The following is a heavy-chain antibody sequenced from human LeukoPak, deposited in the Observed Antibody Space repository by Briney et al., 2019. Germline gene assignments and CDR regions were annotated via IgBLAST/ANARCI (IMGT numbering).Heavy chain of an antibody. D-gene: IGHD2-2*03. CDR1: GYTFTSYY. CDR2: INPSGGRT. CDR3: ARGGYCSSISWWGVDY. J-gene: IGHJ4*02. Sequence: ASVKVSCKASGYTFTSYYMHWVRQAPGQGLEWMGLINPSGGRTSYAQRFRGRVTMTRDTSTSTVYMELSSLRSEDTAVYYCARGGYCSSISWWGVDYWGQGTLVTVSS. V-gene: IGHV1-46*01.